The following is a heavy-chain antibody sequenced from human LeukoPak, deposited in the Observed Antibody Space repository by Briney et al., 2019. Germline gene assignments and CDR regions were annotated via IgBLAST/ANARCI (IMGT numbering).Heavy chain of an antibody. Sequence: PSETLSLTCTVSGYSISSGYYWGWIRQPPGKGLEWIGSIYHSGSTYYNPSLKSRVTISVDTSKNQFSLKLSSVAAADTAVYYCARAPGYYYDSSGEYYFDYWGQGTLVTVSS. CDR2: IYHSGST. CDR3: ARAPGYYYDSSGEYYFDY. J-gene: IGHJ4*02. D-gene: IGHD3-22*01. V-gene: IGHV4-38-2*02. CDR1: GYSISSGYY.